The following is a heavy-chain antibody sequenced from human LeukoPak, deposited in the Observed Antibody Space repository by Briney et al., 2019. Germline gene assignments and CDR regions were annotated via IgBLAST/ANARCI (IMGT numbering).Heavy chain of an antibody. V-gene: IGHV4-39*01. J-gene: IGHJ5*02. Sequence: PSETLSLTCTVSGGSISSSSYYWGWIRQPPGKGLEWIGSIYYSGSTYYNPSLKSRVTISVDTSKNQFSLKLSSVTAADTAVYYGARVRIAVAGTLGPWGQGTLVTVSS. D-gene: IGHD6-19*01. CDR3: ARVRIAVAGTLGP. CDR1: GGSISSSSYY. CDR2: IYYSGST.